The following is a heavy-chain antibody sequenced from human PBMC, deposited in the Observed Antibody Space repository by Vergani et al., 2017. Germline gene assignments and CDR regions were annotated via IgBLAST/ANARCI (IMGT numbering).Heavy chain of an antibody. D-gene: IGHD3/OR15-3a*01. CDR1: GLTFSDSA. V-gene: IGHV3-73*02. CDR3: FYEFWAGYDSGDV. CDR2: IRDKAYNYAT. J-gene: IGHJ6*04. Sequence: EVHLVESGGGLVQPWESLQLSCATSGLTFSDSAIHWVRQTSGKGLEWIGRIRDKAYNYATVYAVSVKGRFTISRDDSKKTAYLQMNGLTTEDTAVYYCFYEFWAGYDSGDVWGKGTTVTVSS.